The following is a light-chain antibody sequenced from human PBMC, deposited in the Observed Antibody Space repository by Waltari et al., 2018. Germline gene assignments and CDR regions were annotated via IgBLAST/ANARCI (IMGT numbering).Light chain of an antibody. CDR1: QSVLYSSNNKNY. Sequence: DIVMTQSPDSLAVSLGERATINCKSSQSVLYSSNNKNYLAWYQQKPGQPPKLLIYWASTRESGFPDRFSGSGSGADFTLTISSLQAEDVAVYYCQQSYNIPYTFGQGTKLEIK. V-gene: IGKV4-1*01. CDR2: WAS. J-gene: IGKJ2*01. CDR3: QQSYNIPYT.